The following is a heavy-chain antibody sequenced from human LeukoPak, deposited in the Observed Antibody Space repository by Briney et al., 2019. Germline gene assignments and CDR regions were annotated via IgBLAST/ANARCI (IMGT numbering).Heavy chain of an antibody. J-gene: IGHJ4*02. CDR2: IYSSGST. Sequence: PSETLSLTCTVSGGSISSYYWSWIRQPPGKGLEWIGYIYSSGSTNYNPSLKSRVTISVDTSKNQFSLKLSSVTAADTAVYYRARYALEWLLTGYYFDYWGQGTLVTVSS. CDR3: ARYALEWLLTGYYFDY. D-gene: IGHD3-3*01. V-gene: IGHV4-59*12. CDR1: GGSISSYY.